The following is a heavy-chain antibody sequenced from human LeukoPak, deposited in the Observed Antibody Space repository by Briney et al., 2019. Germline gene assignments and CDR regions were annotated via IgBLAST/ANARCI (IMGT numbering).Heavy chain of an antibody. CDR1: GYTFTSYG. D-gene: IGHD3-22*01. J-gene: IGHJ3*02. CDR2: INTNTGNP. CDR3: ARDYGYYANDAFDI. V-gene: IGHV7-4-1*02. Sequence: GASVKVSCKASGYTFTSYGISWVRQAPGQGLEWMGWINTNTGNPTYAQGFTGRFVFSLDTSVSTAYLQISSLKAEDTAVYYCARDYGYYANDAFDIWGQGTTVTVSS.